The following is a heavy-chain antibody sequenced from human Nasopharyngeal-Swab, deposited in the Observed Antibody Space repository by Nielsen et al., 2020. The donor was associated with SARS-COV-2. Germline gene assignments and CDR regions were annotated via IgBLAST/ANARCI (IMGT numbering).Heavy chain of an antibody. CDR1: GGSFSGYY. CDR3: ARGSGVGAKLDY. D-gene: IGHD1-26*01. CDR2: INHSGST. J-gene: IGHJ4*02. V-gene: IGHV4-34*01. Sequence: SETLSLTCAVYGGSFSGYYWSWIRQPPGKGLEWIGEINHSGSTNYNPSLKSRVTVSVDTSKNQFSLKLSSVTAADTAVYYCARGSGVGAKLDYWGQGTLVTVSS.